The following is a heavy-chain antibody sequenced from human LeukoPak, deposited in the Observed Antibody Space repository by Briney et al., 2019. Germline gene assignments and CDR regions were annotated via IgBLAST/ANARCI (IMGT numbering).Heavy chain of an antibody. CDR3: AELGITMIGGV. V-gene: IGHV3-7*01. CDR1: GFRFNTYW. D-gene: IGHD3-10*02. J-gene: IGHJ6*04. Sequence: GGSLRLSCAASGFRFNTYWMSWVRQAPGKGLEWVANIKQDGNEKYYADSVKGRFTISRDNGKNSLDLQMNSLRAEDTAVYYCAELGITMIGGVWGKGTTVTISS. CDR2: IKQDGNEK.